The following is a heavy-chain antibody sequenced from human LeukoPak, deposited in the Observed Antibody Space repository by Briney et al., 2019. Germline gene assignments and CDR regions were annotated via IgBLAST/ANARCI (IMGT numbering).Heavy chain of an antibody. CDR1: GYTFTSYY. V-gene: IGHV1-46*01. CDR2: INPSGGST. Sequence: GASVKVSCKASGYTFTSYYRHWVRQAPGQGLEWMGVINPSGGSTSYAQKFQGRVTMTRDTSTSTVYMELSSLRSEDTAVYYCAIPAQTVTGAEYFQHWGQGTLVTVSS. CDR3: AIPAQTVTGAEYFQH. D-gene: IGHD4-17*01. J-gene: IGHJ1*01.